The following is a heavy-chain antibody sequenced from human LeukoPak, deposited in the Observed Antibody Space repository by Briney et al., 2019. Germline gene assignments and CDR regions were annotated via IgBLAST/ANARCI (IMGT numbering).Heavy chain of an antibody. J-gene: IGHJ3*02. CDR3: ARDADSSGYYLDAFDI. CDR2: IKQDGSEK. CDR1: GFTFSSYW. D-gene: IGHD3-22*01. Sequence: PGGSLRLSCAASGFTFSSYWMSWVRQAPGKGLEWVANIKQDGSEKYYVDSVKGRFTISRDNAKNSLYLQMNSLRAEDTAVYYCARDADSSGYYLDAFDIWGQGTMVTVSS. V-gene: IGHV3-7*01.